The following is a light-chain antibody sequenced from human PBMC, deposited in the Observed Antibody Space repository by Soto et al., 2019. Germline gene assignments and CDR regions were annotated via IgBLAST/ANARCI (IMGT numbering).Light chain of an antibody. Sequence: EIVLTQSPGTLSLSPGERATLSCRASQSVSSSYLAWYQQKPGQAPRLLIYGASSRATGIPDRFSGSGSGTDFTLIISRLEPEDFAVYYCQQYGSSPFGGGTKVEIK. CDR1: QSVSSSY. V-gene: IGKV3-20*01. CDR2: GAS. J-gene: IGKJ4*01. CDR3: QQYGSSP.